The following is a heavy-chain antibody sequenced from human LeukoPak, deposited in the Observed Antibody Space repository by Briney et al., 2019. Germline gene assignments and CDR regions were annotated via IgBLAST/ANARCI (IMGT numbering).Heavy chain of an antibody. V-gene: IGHV4-59*01. CDR3: ARDRGWPGFDY. D-gene: IGHD5-24*01. J-gene: IGHJ4*02. Sequence: SETLSLTCTVSGGSISSYYWSWIRQPPGKGLEWIGYIYYSGSTNYNPSLKSRVTISVDTSKNQFSLKLSSVTAADTAVYYCARDRGWPGFDYWGQGTLVTVSS. CDR1: GGSISSYY. CDR2: IYYSGST.